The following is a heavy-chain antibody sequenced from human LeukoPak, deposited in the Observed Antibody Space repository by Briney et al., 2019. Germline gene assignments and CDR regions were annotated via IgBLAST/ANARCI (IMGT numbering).Heavy chain of an antibody. CDR3: AKGAYTSGWS. Sequence: GGSLRLSCAASGITVSNYAMSWVRQAPGKGLEWVSAISGSGGTTYFADSVKGRFTISRDNSKNTLYLQMNSLRVEDTAIYYCAKGAYTSGWSWGQGTLVTVSS. J-gene: IGHJ5*02. V-gene: IGHV3-23*01. CDR2: ISGSGGTT. D-gene: IGHD6-19*01. CDR1: GITVSNYA.